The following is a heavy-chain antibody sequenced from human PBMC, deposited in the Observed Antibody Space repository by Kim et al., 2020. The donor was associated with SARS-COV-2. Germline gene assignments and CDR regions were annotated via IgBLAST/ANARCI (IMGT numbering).Heavy chain of an antibody. Sequence: SVKVSCKASGGTFSSYAISWVRQAPGQGLEWMGGIIPIFGTANYAQKFQGRVTITADETTSTAYMELSSLRSEDTAVYYCAIYSSGGIFYFDYWGQGTLVTVSS. CDR3: AIYSSGGIFYFDY. CDR2: IIPIFGTA. D-gene: IGHD6-19*01. J-gene: IGHJ4*02. CDR1: GGTFSSYA. V-gene: IGHV1-69*13.